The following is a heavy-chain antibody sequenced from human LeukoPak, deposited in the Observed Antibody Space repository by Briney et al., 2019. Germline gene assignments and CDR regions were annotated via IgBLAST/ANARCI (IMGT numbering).Heavy chain of an antibody. CDR3: ARDPGYCSSTSCYGGAFDI. J-gene: IGHJ3*02. V-gene: IGHV3-21*01. CDR2: ISSSSSYI. Sequence: PGGSLRLSCAASGFTFSSYSMNWARQAPGKGLEWVSSISSSSSYIYYADSVKGRFTISRDNAKNSLYLQMNSLRAEDTAVYYCARDPGYCSSTSCYGGAFDIWGQGTMVTVSS. CDR1: GFTFSSYS. D-gene: IGHD2-2*03.